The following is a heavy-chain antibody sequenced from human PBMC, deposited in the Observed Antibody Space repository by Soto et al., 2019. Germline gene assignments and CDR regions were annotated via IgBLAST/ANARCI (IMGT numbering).Heavy chain of an antibody. CDR1: GFTFSSYW. D-gene: IGHD3-16*01. CDR3: ARDLPRASFTFGGATDAFDI. CDR2: IKQDGSEK. J-gene: IGHJ3*02. Sequence: GGSLRLSCAASGFTFSSYWMSWVRQAPGKGLEWVANIKQDGSEKYYVDSVKGRFTISRDNAKNSLYLQMNSLRAEDTAVYYCARDLPRASFTFGGATDAFDIWGQGTMVTVSS. V-gene: IGHV3-7*03.